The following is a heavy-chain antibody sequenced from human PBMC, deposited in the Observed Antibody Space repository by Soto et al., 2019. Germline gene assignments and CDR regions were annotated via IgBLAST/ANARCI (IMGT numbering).Heavy chain of an antibody. Sequence: QVQLVQSGAEVKKPGASVKVSCKASGYTFTSYDINWVRQATGQGLEWMGWMNPNSGNTGSAQKFQGRVTMTRNTPISTGYMGPSSLRSEDTAVYDCARLGEMATITYWYFPLWGRGTLVTVSS. J-gene: IGHJ2*01. CDR2: MNPNSGNT. V-gene: IGHV1-8*01. CDR3: ARLGEMATITYWYFPL. CDR1: GYTFTSYD. D-gene: IGHD5-12*01.